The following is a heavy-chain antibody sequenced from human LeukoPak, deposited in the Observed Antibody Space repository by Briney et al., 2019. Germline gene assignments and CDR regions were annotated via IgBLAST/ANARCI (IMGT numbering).Heavy chain of an antibody. J-gene: IGHJ4*02. CDR3: ARGQQWLETGGNFDY. D-gene: IGHD6-19*01. CDR1: GGSISSYY. Sequence: SETLSLTCTVSGGSISSYYWGWIRQPPGKGLEWIGSIYHSGSTYYNPSLKSRVTISVDTSKNQFSLKLSSVTAADTAVYYCARGQQWLETGGNFDYWGQGTLVTVSS. V-gene: IGHV4-38-2*02. CDR2: IYHSGST.